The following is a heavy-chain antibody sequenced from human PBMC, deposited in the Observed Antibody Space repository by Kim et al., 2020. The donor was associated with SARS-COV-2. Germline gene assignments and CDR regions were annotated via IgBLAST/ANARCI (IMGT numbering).Heavy chain of an antibody. V-gene: IGHV4-59*09. J-gene: IGHJ4*02. D-gene: IGHD1-26*01. CDR3: ARGGGSYAEN. Sequence: STNYNPSLKSRVTISVDTSKNQFSLKLSSVTAADTAVYYCARGGGSYAENWGQGTLVTVSS. CDR2: ST.